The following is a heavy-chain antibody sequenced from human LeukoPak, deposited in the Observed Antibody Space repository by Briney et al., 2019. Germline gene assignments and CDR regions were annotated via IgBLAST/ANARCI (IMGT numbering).Heavy chain of an antibody. D-gene: IGHD1-26*01. CDR3: AREGLGGSYFNWFDP. Sequence: SQTLSLTCTVSGGSISSHYWSWIRQPPGKGLEWIGYIYYSGSTNYNPSLKSRVTISVDTSKNQFSLKLSSVTAADTAVYYCAREGLGGSYFNWFDPWGQGTLVTVSS. J-gene: IGHJ5*02. CDR2: IYYSGST. V-gene: IGHV4-59*11. CDR1: GGSISSHY.